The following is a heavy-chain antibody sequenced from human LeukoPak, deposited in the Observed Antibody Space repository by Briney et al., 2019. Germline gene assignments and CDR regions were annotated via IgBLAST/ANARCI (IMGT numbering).Heavy chain of an antibody. Sequence: GGSLRLSCAASGFTFSSYAMSWVRQDPGKGLEWVSYISSSGSTIYYADSVKGRFTISRDNAKNSLYLQMNSLRAEDTAVYYCARRRDSGSLQHFDYWGQGTLVTVSS. CDR3: ARRRDSGSLQHFDY. V-gene: IGHV3-48*04. D-gene: IGHD1-26*01. CDR2: ISSSGSTI. CDR1: GFTFSSYA. J-gene: IGHJ4*02.